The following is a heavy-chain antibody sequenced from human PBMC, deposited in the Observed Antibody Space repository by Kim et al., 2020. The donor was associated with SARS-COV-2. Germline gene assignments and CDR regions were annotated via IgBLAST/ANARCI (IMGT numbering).Heavy chain of an antibody. CDR3: ARDNEYSSSSGSVGPIFDY. Sequence: GRFTISRDNSKNTLYLQMNSLRAEDTAVYYCARDNEYSSSSGSVGPIFDYWGQGTLVTVSS. V-gene: IGHV3-30*01. J-gene: IGHJ4*02. D-gene: IGHD6-6*01.